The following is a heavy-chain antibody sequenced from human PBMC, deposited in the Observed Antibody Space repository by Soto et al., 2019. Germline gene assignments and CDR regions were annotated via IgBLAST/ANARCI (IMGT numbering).Heavy chain of an antibody. CDR2: ISSSGSSM. Sequence: EVQLVESGGGLVQPGGSLRPSCAASGFTFSSYRMNWVRQAPGKGLEWVSYISSSGSSMYYADSVKGRITISRDNAKKSLYLEMNSLRAEDTAVYYCARELGYCSSTGCYGPFDYGLDVWGQGTTVTVSS. CDR3: ARELGYCSSTGCYGPFDYGLDV. D-gene: IGHD2-2*01. CDR1: GFTFSSYR. J-gene: IGHJ6*02. V-gene: IGHV3-48*01.